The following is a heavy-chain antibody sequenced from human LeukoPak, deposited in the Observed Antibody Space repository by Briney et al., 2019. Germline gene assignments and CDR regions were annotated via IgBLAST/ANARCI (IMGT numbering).Heavy chain of an antibody. CDR1: GFTFSSYW. J-gene: IGHJ6*02. CDR3: AKGRGYCSSTSCYTTKGYYYYYYGMDV. Sequence: GGSLRLSCAASGFTFSSYWMSWVRQAPGKGLEWVANIKQDGSEKNYVDSVKGRFTISRDNAKNPLYLQMNTLRVEDTAVYYCAKGRGYCSSTSCYTTKGYYYYYYGMDVWGQGTTVTVSS. V-gene: IGHV3-7*03. CDR2: IKQDGSEK. D-gene: IGHD2-2*02.